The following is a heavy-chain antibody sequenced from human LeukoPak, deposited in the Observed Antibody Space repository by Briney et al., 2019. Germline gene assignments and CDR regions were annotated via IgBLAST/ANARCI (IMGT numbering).Heavy chain of an antibody. CDR1: GFTFSSYD. V-gene: IGHV3-23*01. D-gene: IGHD6-13*01. CDR2: ISGSDGST. J-gene: IGHJ4*02. CDR3: AKATYTSSWNLYFDY. Sequence: GGSLRLSCAASGFTFSSYDMSWVRQAPGKGLEWVSCISGSDGSTYYADSVKGRFTISRDNSKNTLYVQMNSLRAEDTAVYYCAKATYTSSWNLYFDYWGQGTLVTVSS.